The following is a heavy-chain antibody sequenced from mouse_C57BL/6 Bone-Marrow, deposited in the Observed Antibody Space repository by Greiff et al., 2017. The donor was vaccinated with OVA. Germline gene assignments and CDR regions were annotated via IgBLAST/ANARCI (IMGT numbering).Heavy chain of an antibody. Sequence: EVQVVASGGGLVQPGGSLKLSCAASGFSFSDYGMAWVRQAPRKGPEWVAFISNLAFSIYYADPVKGRFTIPRENAKNTLYLETSSRRSEDTAMYYCARQDYGSSYLYAMDYWGQGTSVTVST. CDR1: GFSFSDYG. CDR2: ISNLAFSI. V-gene: IGHV5-15*01. J-gene: IGHJ4*01. D-gene: IGHD1-1*01. CDR3: ARQDYGSSYLYAMDY.